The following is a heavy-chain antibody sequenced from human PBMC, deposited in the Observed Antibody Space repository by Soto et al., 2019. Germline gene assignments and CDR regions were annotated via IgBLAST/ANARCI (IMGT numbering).Heavy chain of an antibody. CDR1: GFTFISYG. J-gene: IGHJ4*02. V-gene: IGHV3-30*18. Sequence: GGSLRLSCAASGFTFISYGMHWVRQAPGKGLEWVAVISYDGSNKYYADSVKGRFTISRDNSKNTLYLQMNSLRAEDTAVYYCAKAEAPWVEVVVTAIVDYWGQGTLVTVSS. D-gene: IGHD2-21*02. CDR2: ISYDGSNK. CDR3: AKAEAPWVEVVVTAIVDY.